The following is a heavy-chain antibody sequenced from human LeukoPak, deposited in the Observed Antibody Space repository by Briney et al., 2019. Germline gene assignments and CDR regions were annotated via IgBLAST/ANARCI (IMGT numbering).Heavy chain of an antibody. D-gene: IGHD2-15*01. Sequence: SETLSLTCAVSGYSISLAFHWGWIRQSPGKGLECLGNIFHTGTTYYNPSLKSRLTISLDTSKNQFSLKLSSVTAADTDVYDCARAGPFCSGGSCYFDSWGQGTLVTVSS. CDR2: IFHTGTT. V-gene: IGHV4-38-2*01. CDR1: GYSISLAFH. CDR3: ARAGPFCSGGSCYFDS. J-gene: IGHJ4*02.